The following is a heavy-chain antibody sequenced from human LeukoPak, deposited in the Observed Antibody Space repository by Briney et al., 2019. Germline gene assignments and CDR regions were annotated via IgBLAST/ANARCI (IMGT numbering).Heavy chain of an antibody. V-gene: IGHV1-69*02. Sequence: SVKVSCKASGGTFSSYTISWVRQAPGQGLKWGGRILPIHGIANYAQKFQGRVTLTADKSTSTAYMELSSLRSEDTAAYYCARHHLRDGYTNFDYWGQGTLVTVSS. CDR3: ARHHLRDGYTNFDY. D-gene: IGHD5-24*01. CDR2: ILPIHGIA. J-gene: IGHJ4*02. CDR1: GGTFSSYT.